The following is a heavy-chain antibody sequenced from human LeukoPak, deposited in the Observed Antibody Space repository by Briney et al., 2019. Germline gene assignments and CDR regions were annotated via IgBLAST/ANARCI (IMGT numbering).Heavy chain of an antibody. CDR1: GGSISNYY. Sequence: SETLSLTCTVSGGSISNYYWSWNRQAPGKGLKGCGNIYYSGSTNYNPSLKIRVTISVDTSKIQFSLKLSSVTAADTAVYYCARLNGKQWLPQGRYYLDYWGQGTLVTVSS. J-gene: IGHJ4*02. CDR2: IYYSGST. D-gene: IGHD6-19*01. CDR3: ARLNGKQWLPQGRYYLDY. V-gene: IGHV4-59*08.